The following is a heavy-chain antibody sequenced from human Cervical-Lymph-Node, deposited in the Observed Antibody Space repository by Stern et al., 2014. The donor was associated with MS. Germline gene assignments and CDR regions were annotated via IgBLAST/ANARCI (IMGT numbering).Heavy chain of an antibody. D-gene: IGHD4-17*01. CDR3: ASFYGDYELYYYYGMDV. J-gene: IGHJ6*02. V-gene: IGHV1-69*01. CDR2: ITTIFGTA. CDR1: GGTFSSYA. Sequence: VQMVASGAEVKKPGSSVKVSCKASGGTFSSYAISWVRQAPGQGLEWMGGITTIFGTANYAQKFQGRVTITADESTSTAYMELSSLRSEDTAVYYCASFYGDYELYYYYGMDVWGQGTTVTVSS.